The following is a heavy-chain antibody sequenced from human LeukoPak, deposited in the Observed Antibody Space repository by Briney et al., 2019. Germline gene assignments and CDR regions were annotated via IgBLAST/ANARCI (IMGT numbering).Heavy chain of an antibody. D-gene: IGHD1-26*01. V-gene: IGHV1-18*01. Sequence: ASVKVSCKASGYTFTSYGISWVRQAPGQGLEWMGWISAYNGNTNYAQKLQGRDTMTTDTSTSTAYMELRSLRSDDTAVYYCARVRLGRYWFDPWGQGTLVTVSS. J-gene: IGHJ5*02. CDR3: ARVRLGRYWFDP. CDR2: ISAYNGNT. CDR1: GYTFTSYG.